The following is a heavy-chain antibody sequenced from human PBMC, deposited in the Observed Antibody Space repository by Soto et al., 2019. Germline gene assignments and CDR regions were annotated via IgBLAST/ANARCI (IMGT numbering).Heavy chain of an antibody. D-gene: IGHD3-22*01. CDR3: ARGPYYYDSSGYYPDWSFDY. V-gene: IGHV5-51*01. Sequence: GESLKISCKGSGYSFTSYWIGWVRQMPGKGLEWMGIIYPGDSDTRYSPSFQGQVTISADKSISTAYLQWSSLKASDTAMYYCARGPYYYDSSGYYPDWSFDYWGQGTLVSVSS. J-gene: IGHJ4*02. CDR2: IYPGDSDT. CDR1: GYSFTSYW.